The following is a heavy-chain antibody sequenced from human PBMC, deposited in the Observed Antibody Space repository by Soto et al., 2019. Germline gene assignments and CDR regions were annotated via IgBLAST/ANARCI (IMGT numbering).Heavy chain of an antibody. CDR2: INHSGST. J-gene: IGHJ6*02. D-gene: IGHD3-3*01. Sequence: QVQLQQWGAGLLKPSETLSLTCAVYGGSFSGYYWSWIRQPPGKGLEWIGEINHSGSTNYNPSLKSRVTISVDTSKNQFSLKLSSVTAADTAVYYCAITRVYYDFWSGGGNYGMDVWGQGTTVTVSS. V-gene: IGHV4-34*01. CDR3: AITRVYYDFWSGGGNYGMDV. CDR1: GGSFSGYY.